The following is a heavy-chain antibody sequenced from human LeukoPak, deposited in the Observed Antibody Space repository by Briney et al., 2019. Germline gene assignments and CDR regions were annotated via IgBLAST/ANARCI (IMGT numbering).Heavy chain of an antibody. J-gene: IGHJ4*02. CDR3: ARDGLVLRFLEWLFLDY. CDR2: ISSSSSTI. Sequence: GGSLRLSCAASRFTFSSYSMNWVRQAPGKGLEWVSYISSSSSTIYYADSVKGRFTISRDNAKNSLYLQMNSLRDEDTAVYYCARDGLVLRFLEWLFLDYWGQGTLVTVSS. CDR1: RFTFSSYS. V-gene: IGHV3-48*02. D-gene: IGHD3-3*01.